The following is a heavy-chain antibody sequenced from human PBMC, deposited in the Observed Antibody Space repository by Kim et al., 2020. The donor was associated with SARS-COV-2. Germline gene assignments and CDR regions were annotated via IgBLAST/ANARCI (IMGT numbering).Heavy chain of an antibody. CDR1: GGSFSNYY. CDR3: ARVFPSGSYYVFDI. Sequence: SETLSLTCTVSGGSFSNYYWSWIRQAAGKGLEWIGRIYTSGSTNYNPSLKSRVTMSVDTSKNQFSLNLNSVTAADTAMYYCARVFPSGSYYVFDIWGQGTMVTVSS. D-gene: IGHD1-26*01. J-gene: IGHJ3*02. V-gene: IGHV4-4*07. CDR2: IYTSGST.